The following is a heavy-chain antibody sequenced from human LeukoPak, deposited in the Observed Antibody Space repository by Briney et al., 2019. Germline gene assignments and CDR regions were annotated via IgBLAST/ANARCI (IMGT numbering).Heavy chain of an antibody. CDR3: AKASGRPYYFDY. V-gene: IGHV3-23*01. Sequence: TGGSLRLSCAASGFTFSNFAMSWVRQAPGKGLECVSLISANGGATYYADSVKGRFTISRDNSKSTLYLQMNSLRADDTAVYYCAKASGRPYYFDYWGQGTLVTVSS. D-gene: IGHD3-10*01. CDR1: GFTFSNFA. J-gene: IGHJ4*02. CDR2: ISANGGAT.